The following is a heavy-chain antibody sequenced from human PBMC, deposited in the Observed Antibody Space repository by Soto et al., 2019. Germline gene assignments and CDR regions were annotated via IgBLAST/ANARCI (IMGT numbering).Heavy chain of an antibody. J-gene: IGHJ4*02. D-gene: IGHD3-3*01. CDR1: GFTFSSYA. Sequence: EVQLLESGGGLVQPGGSLRLSCAASGFTFSSYAMSWVRQAPGKGLEWVSAISGSGGSTYYADSVKGRFTISRDNSKNTLYLQMNSPRAEDKAVYYCAKYYDFWSGYPDYWGQGTLVTVSS. CDR3: AKYYDFWSGYPDY. V-gene: IGHV3-23*01. CDR2: ISGSGGST.